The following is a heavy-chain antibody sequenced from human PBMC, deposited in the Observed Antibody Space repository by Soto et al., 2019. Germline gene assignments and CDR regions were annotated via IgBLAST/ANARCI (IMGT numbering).Heavy chain of an antibody. Sequence: PSETLSLTCTVSGGSISSYYWSWIRQPPGKGLEWIGYIYYSGSTNYNPSLKSRVTISVDTSKNQFSLKLSSVTAADTAVCYCARGCDVAAAGRYFDYWGQGTLVTVSS. J-gene: IGHJ4*02. V-gene: IGHV4-59*01. CDR2: IYYSGST. D-gene: IGHD6-13*01. CDR1: GGSISSYY. CDR3: ARGCDVAAAGRYFDY.